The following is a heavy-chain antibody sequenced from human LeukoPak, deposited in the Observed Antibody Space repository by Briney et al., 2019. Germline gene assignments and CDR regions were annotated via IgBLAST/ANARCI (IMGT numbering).Heavy chain of an antibody. D-gene: IGHD4-23*01. CDR2: INHSGST. J-gene: IGHJ1*01. CDR1: GGSFSGYY. V-gene: IGHV4-34*01. CDR3: ARVEDGGNSSGIQH. Sequence: SETLSLTCAVYGGSFSGYYWSWIRQPPGKGLEWIGEINHSGSTNYNPSLKSRVTISVDTSKNRFSLKLSSVTAADTAVYYCARVEDGGNSSGIQHWGQGTLVTVSS.